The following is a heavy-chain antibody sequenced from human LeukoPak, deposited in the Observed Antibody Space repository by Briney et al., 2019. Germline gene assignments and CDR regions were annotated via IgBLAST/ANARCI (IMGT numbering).Heavy chain of an antibody. CDR3: ARDPPFDY. J-gene: IGHJ4*02. CDR1: GFSFSTYN. Sequence: ETGGSLRLSCAASGFSFSTYNMNWVRQAPGKGLEWVSSISRGSTYIYYADSVKGRFTISRDNAKNSLYLQMNSLRAEDTAVYYCARDPPFDYWGQGTLVTVSS. V-gene: IGHV3-21*01. CDR2: ISRGSTYI.